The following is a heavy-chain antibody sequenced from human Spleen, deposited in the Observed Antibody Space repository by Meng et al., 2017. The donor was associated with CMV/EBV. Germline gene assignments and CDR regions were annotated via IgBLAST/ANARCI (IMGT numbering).Heavy chain of an antibody. CDR3: ARLSGYCSSTSCYFGGMDV. Sequence: GGSLRLSCAASEFTFTNYAMSWVRQAPGRGLAWVSAITASGGSTYYADSIKGRFTVSRDNSKNTLYLQMNSLRAEDTAVYYCARLSGYCSSTSCYFGGMDVWGQGTTVTVSS. J-gene: IGHJ6*02. V-gene: IGHV3-23*01. CDR2: ITASGGST. CDR1: EFTFTNYA. D-gene: IGHD2-2*01.